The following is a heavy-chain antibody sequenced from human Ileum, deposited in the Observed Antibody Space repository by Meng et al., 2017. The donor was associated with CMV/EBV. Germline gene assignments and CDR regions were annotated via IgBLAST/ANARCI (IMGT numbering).Heavy chain of an antibody. J-gene: IGHJ5*02. V-gene: IGHV1-69*01. CDR1: GGTFSSYT. CDR2: IIPVVGIP. D-gene: IGHD3-3*01. CDR3: ARRFLGNWFDP. Sequence: SCQASGGTFSSYTITWVRQAPGQGLEWMGGIIPVVGIPNYAQEFQGRVTITADDSTSTAYTELSSLRSEDTAVYYCARRFLGNWFDPWGQGTLVTVSS.